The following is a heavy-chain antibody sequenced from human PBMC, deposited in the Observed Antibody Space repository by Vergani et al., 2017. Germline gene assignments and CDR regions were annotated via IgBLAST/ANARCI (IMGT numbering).Heavy chain of an antibody. Sequence: EVQLVQSGAEVKKPGESLKISCQISGYSFTNYWIGWVRQMPGKGLEWMGIIHPADSDTRYSPSFQGQVTISVDKSISTAYLQRSSLRASDSAMYYCARLSSGWLSNNYFDYWGQGTLVTVSS. CDR1: GYSFTNYW. V-gene: IGHV5-51*01. J-gene: IGHJ4*02. D-gene: IGHD6-19*01. CDR3: ARLSSGWLSNNYFDY. CDR2: IHPADSDT.